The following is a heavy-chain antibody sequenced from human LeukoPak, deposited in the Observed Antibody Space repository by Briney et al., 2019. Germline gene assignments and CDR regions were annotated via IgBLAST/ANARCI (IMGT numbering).Heavy chain of an antibody. V-gene: IGHV3-23*01. D-gene: IGHD5-12*01. CDR3: AKVGGYSGYGPFDY. CDR1: GFTFSSYA. J-gene: IGHJ4*02. CDR2: ISGSGGST. Sequence: GGSLRLSCAASGFTFSSYAMSWVRRAPGKGLEWVSAISGSGGSTYYADSVKGRFTISRDNSKNTLYLQMNSLRAEDTAVYYCAKVGGYSGYGPFDYWGQGTLVTVSS.